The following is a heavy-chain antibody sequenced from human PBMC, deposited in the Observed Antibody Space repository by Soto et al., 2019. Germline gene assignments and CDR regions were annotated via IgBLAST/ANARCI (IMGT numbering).Heavy chain of an antibody. V-gene: IGHV1-69*13. D-gene: IGHD3-22*01. CDR1: GGTFSSYA. CDR3: AIARRSYYDSSGYAPFDY. Sequence: AASVKVSCKASGGTFSSYAISWVRQAPGQGLEWMGGIIPIFGTANYAQKFQGRVTITADESTSTAYMELSSLRSEDTAVYYCAIARRSYYDSSGYAPFDYWGQGTLVTVSS. CDR2: IIPIFGTA. J-gene: IGHJ4*02.